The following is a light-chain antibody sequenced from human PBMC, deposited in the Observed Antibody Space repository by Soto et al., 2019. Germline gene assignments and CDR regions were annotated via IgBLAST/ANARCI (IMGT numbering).Light chain of an antibody. V-gene: IGLV1-40*01. CDR2: GNS. Sequence: QSALTQPPSVSGAPGQRVTISCTGSSSNIGAGYDVHWYQQLPGTAPKLLIYGNSNRPSGVPDRFSGSKSGTSASLAITGLQAEDEADYYCQSYDSSLSANRVFGGGTKLTVL. CDR1: SSNIGAGYD. J-gene: IGLJ3*02. CDR3: QSYDSSLSANRV.